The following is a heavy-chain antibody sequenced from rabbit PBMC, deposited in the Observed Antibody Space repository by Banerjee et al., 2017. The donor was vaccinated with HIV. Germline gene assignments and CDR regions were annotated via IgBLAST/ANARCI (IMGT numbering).Heavy chain of an antibody. J-gene: IGHJ3*01. V-gene: IGHV1S43*01. CDR2: IYTGSGSA. CDR3: AREESDGGGHLKL. Sequence: CKASGLDFSSSYWICWVRQAPGKGLEWIACIYTGSGSALYVSWAKGRFTISSHNAQNTLYLQLNSLTAADTATYFCAREESDGGGHLKLWGQGTLVTVS. CDR1: GLDFSSSYW. D-gene: IGHD2-1*01.